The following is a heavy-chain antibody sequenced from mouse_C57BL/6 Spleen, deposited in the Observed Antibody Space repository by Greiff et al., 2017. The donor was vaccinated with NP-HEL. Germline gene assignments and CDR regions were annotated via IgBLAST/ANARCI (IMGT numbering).Heavy chain of an antibody. CDR3: TREADYPFAY. D-gene: IGHD1-1*02. CDR2: ISSGGDYI. CDR1: GFTFSSYA. Sequence: EVKVVESGEGLVKPGGSLKLSCAASGFTFSSYAMSWVRQTPEKRLEWVAYISSGGDYIYYADTVKGRFTISRDNARNTLYLQMSSLKSEDTAMYYCTREADYPFAYWGQGTLVTVSA. V-gene: IGHV5-9-1*02. J-gene: IGHJ3*01.